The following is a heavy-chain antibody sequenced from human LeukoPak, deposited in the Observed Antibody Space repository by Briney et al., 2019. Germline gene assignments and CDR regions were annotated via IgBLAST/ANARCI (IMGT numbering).Heavy chain of an antibody. CDR3: AEEITQYTSNWYWVN. V-gene: IGHV3-30*18. Sequence: GGSLRLSCAASGFTFSNYGMHWVRQSPGQGLEWVAVVSYEGRTQYYADSVKGRFTISRDNSKNTLFLQMNSLRAEDTAVYYCAEEITQYTSNWYWVNWGQGTLVSVSS. CDR1: GFTFSNYG. CDR2: VSYEGRTQ. D-gene: IGHD6-13*01. J-gene: IGHJ4*02.